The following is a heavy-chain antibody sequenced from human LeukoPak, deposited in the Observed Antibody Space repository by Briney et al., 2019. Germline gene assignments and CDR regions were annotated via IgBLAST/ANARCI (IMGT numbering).Heavy chain of an antibody. CDR1: GFTFSSYA. J-gene: IGHJ5*02. CDR2: ISGSGGST. Sequence: GGSLRLSCAASGFTFSSYAMSWVRQAPGKGLEWVSAISGSGGSTYYADSVKGRFAISRDNSKNTLYLQMNSLRAEDTAVYYCAKDEGSSGFNWFDPWGQGTLVTVSS. D-gene: IGHD6-19*01. CDR3: AKDEGSSGFNWFDP. V-gene: IGHV3-23*01.